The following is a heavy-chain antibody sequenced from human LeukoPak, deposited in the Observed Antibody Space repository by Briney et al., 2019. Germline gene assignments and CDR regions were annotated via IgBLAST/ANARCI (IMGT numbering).Heavy chain of an antibody. CDR1: GFTFNDYY. V-gene: IGHV3-11*01. CDR3: ATDGAGFDP. CDR2: INIGGTNT. J-gene: IGHJ5*02. Sequence: GGSLRLSCAASGFTFNDYYMSWIRKAPGKGLEWLSYINIGGTNTHYADSVKGRFTISRDNAKKSLYLEMNNLRAEDTAVYYCATDGAGFDPWGQGTLVTVSS.